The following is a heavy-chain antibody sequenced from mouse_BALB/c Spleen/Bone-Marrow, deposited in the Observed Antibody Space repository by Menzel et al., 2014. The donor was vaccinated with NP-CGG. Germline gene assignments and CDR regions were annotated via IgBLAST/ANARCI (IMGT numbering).Heavy chain of an antibody. D-gene: IGHD1-1*01. CDR3: ARSLSVVTPMDY. CDR2: IYPGDGDS. CDR1: GYEFSDSW. J-gene: IGHJ4*01. V-gene: IGHV1-82*01. Sequence: SGPELVKPGASVKISCKASGYEFSDSWMNWVKQRPGQGLEWIGRIYPGDGDSIYNGKFKGKATLTSDKFSSTAYMQLGSLTSVDSAVYFCARSLSVVTPMDYWGQGTSVTVSS.